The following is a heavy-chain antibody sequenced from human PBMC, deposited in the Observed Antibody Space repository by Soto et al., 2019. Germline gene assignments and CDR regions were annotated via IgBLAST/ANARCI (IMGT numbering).Heavy chain of an antibody. V-gene: IGHV3-48*03. CDR1: GFTFSSYE. J-gene: IGHJ6*02. CDR2: ISSSGSTI. D-gene: IGHD5-12*01. CDR3: ARGAAMGGYDLDYSYGRDV. Sequence: GALRLSCAASGFTFSSYEMNWVRQAPGKGLEWVSYISSSGSTIYYADSVKGRFTISRDNAKSSLYLQMNSLRAEDTAVYYCARGAAMGGYDLDYSYGRDVWGQGTTGTGAS.